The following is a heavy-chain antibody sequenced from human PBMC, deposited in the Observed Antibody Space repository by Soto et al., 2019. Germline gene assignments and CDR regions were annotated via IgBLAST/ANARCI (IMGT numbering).Heavy chain of an antibody. CDR1: GFTFSDHY. Sequence: EVQLVESGGGLVQPGGSLRLSCAASGFTFSDHYVHWVRQAPGKGLEWVGRSRDKTNTYITDYAASVKGRFTVSTDDSKNSVYLQMNSLKTEDTAVYYCARDAAVGANDAFDIWGQGTMVTVS. J-gene: IGHJ3*02. D-gene: IGHD1-26*01. V-gene: IGHV3-72*01. CDR3: ARDAAVGANDAFDI. CDR2: SRDKTNTYIT.